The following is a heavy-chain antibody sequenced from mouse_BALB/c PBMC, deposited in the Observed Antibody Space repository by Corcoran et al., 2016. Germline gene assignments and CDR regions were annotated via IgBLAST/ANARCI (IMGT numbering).Heavy chain of an antibody. CDR3: ARSDGNYGTLYYFDY. CDR1: GYSFTGYY. V-gene: IGHV1-26*01. Sequence: EVQLQQSGPELVKPGASVKISCKASGYSFTGYYMHWVKQSHVKSLEWIGRINPYNGATSYNQNFKDKASLTVDKSSSTAYMELHSLTSEDSAVYYCARSDGNYGTLYYFDYWGQGTTLTVSS. D-gene: IGHD2-1*01. CDR2: INPYNGAT. J-gene: IGHJ2*01.